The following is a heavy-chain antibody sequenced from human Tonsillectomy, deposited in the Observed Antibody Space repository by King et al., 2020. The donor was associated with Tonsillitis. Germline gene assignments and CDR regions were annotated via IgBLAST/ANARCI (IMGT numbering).Heavy chain of an antibody. CDR3: ARDNYDILTGYWGGIDY. D-gene: IGHD3-9*01. V-gene: IGHV3-53*01. CDR2: IYSGGST. Sequence: QLVQSGGGLIQPGGSLRLSCAASGFTVSSNYMSWVRQAPGKGLEWVSVIYSGGSTYYADSVKGGFTISRDNSKNTLYLQMNSLRAEDTAVYYCARDNYDILTGYWGGIDYWGQGTLVTVSS. J-gene: IGHJ4*02. CDR1: GFTVSSNY.